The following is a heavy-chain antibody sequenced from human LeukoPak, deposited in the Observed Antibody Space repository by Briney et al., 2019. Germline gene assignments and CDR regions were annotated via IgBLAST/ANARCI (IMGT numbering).Heavy chain of an antibody. CDR1: GYTLTELS. D-gene: IGHD4-23*01. CDR2: FDPEDGET. V-gene: IGHV1-24*01. Sequence: ASVKVSCKVYGYTLTELSMHWVRQAPGKGLEWMGGFDPEDGETIYAQKFQGRVTMTRDTSISTAYMELSRLRSDDTAVYYCARDPSVVITRSRYYMDVWGKGTTVTISS. J-gene: IGHJ6*03. CDR3: ARDPSVVITRSRYYMDV.